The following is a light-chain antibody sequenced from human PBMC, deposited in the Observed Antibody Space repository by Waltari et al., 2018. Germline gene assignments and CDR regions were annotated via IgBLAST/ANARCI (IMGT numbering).Light chain of an antibody. CDR3: QQYNKWPPT. CDR1: ESVNSD. CDR2: ASS. V-gene: IGKV3-15*01. Sequence: EVLLTQSPVTLSVSPWEPATLSCRASESVNSDLAWYYQKPGQAPRLLMYASSARATGVPVRFTGSGFDTDFTLTISSLQSEDLGIYHCQQYNKWPPTFGGGTKVEIK. J-gene: IGKJ4*01.